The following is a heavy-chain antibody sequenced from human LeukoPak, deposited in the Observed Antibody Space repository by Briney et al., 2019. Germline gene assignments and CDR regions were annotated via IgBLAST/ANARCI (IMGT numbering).Heavy chain of an antibody. D-gene: IGHD3-22*01. J-gene: IGHJ4*02. Sequence: GGSLRLSCAASGFTFDDYGMSWVRQAPGKGLEWVSGINWNGGSTGYADSVKGRFTISRDNAKNSLYLQMNSLRAEDTALYYCARVRGYYDSSGYIDYWGQGTLVTVSS. CDR1: GFTFDDYG. V-gene: IGHV3-20*04. CDR3: ARVRGYYDSSGYIDY. CDR2: INWNGGST.